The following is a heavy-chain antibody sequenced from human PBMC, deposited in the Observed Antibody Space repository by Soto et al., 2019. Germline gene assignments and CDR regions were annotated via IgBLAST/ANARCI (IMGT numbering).Heavy chain of an antibody. CDR2: VNPILTMS. D-gene: IGHD3-10*01. J-gene: IGHJ4*02. CDR1: GDTFNFYT. Sequence: QVQLVQSGAEVRKPGSAVRVSCKASGDTFNFYTINWVRQAPGLGLEWMGRVNPILTMSNYARKFEGRVTITADKSTTTAYMKLRSLRSDDTAIYYCATSYGSGYRAFDYWGQGALVTVSS. V-gene: IGHV1-69*02. CDR3: ATSYGSGYRAFDY.